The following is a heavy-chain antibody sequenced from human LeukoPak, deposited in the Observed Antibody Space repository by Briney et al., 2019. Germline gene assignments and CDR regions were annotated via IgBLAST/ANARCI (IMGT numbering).Heavy chain of an antibody. Sequence: SETLSLTCAVSGYSISSGYYWGWIRQPPGKGLEWIGSIYHSGSTYYNPSLKSRVIISVDTSKNQFSLKLSSVTAADTAVYYCARANWNYAVLFDYWGQGTLVTVSS. CDR1: GYSISSGYY. CDR3: ARANWNYAVLFDY. V-gene: IGHV4-38-2*01. J-gene: IGHJ4*02. D-gene: IGHD1-7*01. CDR2: IYHSGST.